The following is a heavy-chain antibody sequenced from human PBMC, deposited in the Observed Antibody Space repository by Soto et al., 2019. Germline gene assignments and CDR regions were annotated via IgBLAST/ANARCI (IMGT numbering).Heavy chain of an antibody. V-gene: IGHV3-23*01. CDR2: ITGSGTNT. CDR1: GFTFIDYC. D-gene: IGHD2-2*02. Sequence: GGSLRLSCATSGFTFIDYCFSWVRQAPWKGLEWVSAITGSGTNTYYADSVKGRFTISRDNSKNTVHLQMTSLRADDTAIYYCAKTGRGQLLYIDYWGQGALVTVSS. CDR3: AKTGRGQLLYIDY. J-gene: IGHJ4*02.